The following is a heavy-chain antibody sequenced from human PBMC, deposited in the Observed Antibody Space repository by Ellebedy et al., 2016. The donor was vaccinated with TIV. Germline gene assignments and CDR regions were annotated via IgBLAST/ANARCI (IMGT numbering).Heavy chain of an antibody. CDR3: ARGLGGSSGWTEYYCDH. D-gene: IGHD6-19*01. J-gene: IGHJ4*02. V-gene: IGHV3-53*01. CDR1: GFPVGNFY. Sequence: GESLKISCAASGFPVGNFYTTWVRKPPGKGLEWLALILCDGSTYYADSGKGRFTISRDITTNTGYLQMNSLRDDDTAVYYCARGLGGSSGWTEYYCDHWGQGSLVTVSS. CDR2: ILCDGST.